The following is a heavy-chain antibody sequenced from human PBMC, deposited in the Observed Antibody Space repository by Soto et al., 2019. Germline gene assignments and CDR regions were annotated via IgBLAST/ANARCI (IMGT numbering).Heavy chain of an antibody. Sequence: QLLESGGGLGQPGGSLTLSCEASGLSFNNFSMSWVRQPPGKGLEWVSTITATGATTFYADSVKGRFTISRDKSRNTLSLQLSSLRVEYTSGYYCAKRRPGDCMDVLGQGATVTVSS. J-gene: IGHJ6*02. CDR2: ITATGATT. CDR3: AKRRPGDCMDV. V-gene: IGHV3-23*01. D-gene: IGHD2-21*02. CDR1: GLSFNNFS.